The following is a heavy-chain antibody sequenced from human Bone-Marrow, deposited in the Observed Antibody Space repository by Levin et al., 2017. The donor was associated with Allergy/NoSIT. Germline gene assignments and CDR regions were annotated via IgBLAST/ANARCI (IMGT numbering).Heavy chain of an antibody. D-gene: IGHD6-6*01. CDR3: AREKLIAARQPHNWFDP. Sequence: GESLKISCKASGYTFTGYYMHWVRQAPGQGLEWMGWINPNSGGTNYAQKFQGRVTMTRDTSISTAYMELSRLRSDDTAVYYCAREKLIAARQPHNWFDPWGQGTLVTVSS. V-gene: IGHV1-2*02. CDR2: INPNSGGT. J-gene: IGHJ5*02. CDR1: GYTFTGYY.